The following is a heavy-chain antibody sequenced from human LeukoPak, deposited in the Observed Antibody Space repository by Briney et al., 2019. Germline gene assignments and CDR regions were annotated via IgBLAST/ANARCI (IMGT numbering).Heavy chain of an antibody. J-gene: IGHJ5*02. CDR1: GGSISSSSYY. CDR3: ARHPPVNWFDP. V-gene: IGHV4-39*01. CDR2: IYYSGST. Sequence: PSETLSLTCTVSGGSISSSSYYWGWIRQPPGKGLEGIGSIYYSGSTYYNPSLKSRVTISVDTSKNQFSLKLSSVTAADTAVYYCARHPPVNWFDPWGQGTLVTVSS.